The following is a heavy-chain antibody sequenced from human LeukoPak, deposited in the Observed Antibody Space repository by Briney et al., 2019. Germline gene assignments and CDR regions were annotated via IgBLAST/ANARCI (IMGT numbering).Heavy chain of an antibody. J-gene: IGHJ5*02. CDR1: GFTFSNAW. CDR2: IYSGGST. D-gene: IGHD6-19*01. CDR3: ARGIPVAGSDWFDP. V-gene: IGHV3-53*05. Sequence: PGGSLRLSCAASGFTFSNAWMSWVRHAPGKGLEWVSVIYSGGSTYYADSVKGRFTISRDNSKNTLYLQMNSLRSEDTAVYYCARGIPVAGSDWFDPWGQGTLVTVSS.